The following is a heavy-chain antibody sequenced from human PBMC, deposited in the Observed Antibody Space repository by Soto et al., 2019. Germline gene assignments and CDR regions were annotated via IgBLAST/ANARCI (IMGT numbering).Heavy chain of an antibody. D-gene: IGHD1-1*01. CDR3: TRAIRGNAYNHGYLDY. V-gene: IGHV4-30-4*01. CDR1: GGSINSGDFY. Sequence: TLSLTCTVSGGSINSGDFYWSLIRQPPGNGLEWIGYIFYSGSTYYNPSLKSRLTMSVDTSKNQFSLKLGSVTAADTAVYYCTRAIRGNAYNHGYLDYWGQGTLVTVS. CDR2: IFYSGST. J-gene: IGHJ4*02.